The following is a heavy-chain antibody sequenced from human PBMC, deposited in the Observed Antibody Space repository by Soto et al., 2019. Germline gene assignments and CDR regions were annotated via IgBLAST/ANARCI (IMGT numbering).Heavy chain of an antibody. J-gene: IGHJ3*02. CDR2: ISSSSSYT. CDR1: GFTFSDYY. Sequence: QVQLVESGGGLVKPGGSLRLSCAASGFTFSDYYMSWIRQAPGKGLEWVSYISSSSSYTNYADSVKGRFTISRDNAKTSLYLQMNSLRAEDTAVYYCARGSWSSSWHRYDAFDIWGQGTMVTVSS. CDR3: ARGSWSSSWHRYDAFDI. V-gene: IGHV3-11*06. D-gene: IGHD6-13*01.